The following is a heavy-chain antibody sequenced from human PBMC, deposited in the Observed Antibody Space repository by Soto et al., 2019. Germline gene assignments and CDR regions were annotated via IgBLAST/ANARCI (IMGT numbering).Heavy chain of an antibody. J-gene: IGHJ4*02. V-gene: IGHV3-7*01. CDR2: IKQDGSEK. CDR1: GFTFSNYW. Sequence: QPGGSLRLSCAASGFTFSNYWMSWVRQAPGKGLEWVANIKQDGSEKYYVDSVKGRFTISRDNAKNSLFLQMHSLTDDDSALYFCARAGDWNYVQDFWGQGTLVTVSS. D-gene: IGHD1-7*01. CDR3: ARAGDWNYVQDF.